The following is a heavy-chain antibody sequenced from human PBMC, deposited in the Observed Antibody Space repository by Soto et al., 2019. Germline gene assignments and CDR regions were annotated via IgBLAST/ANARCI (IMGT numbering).Heavy chain of an antibody. CDR2: IDPSDSYT. CDR3: ARHRGSSSSFMYV. Sequence: PGESLKISCXGSGYRFTSYWISWVRQMPGKGLEWLGRIDPSDSYTNYSPSFQGHVTISADKSISTAYLQWSSLKASDTAMYYCARHRGSSSSFMYVWGQGTTVTVSS. D-gene: IGHD6-6*01. J-gene: IGHJ6*02. CDR1: GYRFTSYW. V-gene: IGHV5-10-1*01.